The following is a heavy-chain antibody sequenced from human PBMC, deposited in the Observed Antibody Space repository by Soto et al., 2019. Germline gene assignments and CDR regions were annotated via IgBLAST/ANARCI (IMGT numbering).Heavy chain of an antibody. J-gene: IGHJ4*02. D-gene: IGHD1-1*01. V-gene: IGHV3-23*01. CDR2: ISGSGGST. CDR1: GFTFSSYA. CDR3: AKNTRTIY. Sequence: GVSLRLSCAASGFTFSSYAMSWVRQAPGKGLEWVSAISGSGGSTYYADSVKGRFTIPRNNSKNTQYLQRNSLRAEDTAVYYCAKNTRTIYWGRGTLVTVSS.